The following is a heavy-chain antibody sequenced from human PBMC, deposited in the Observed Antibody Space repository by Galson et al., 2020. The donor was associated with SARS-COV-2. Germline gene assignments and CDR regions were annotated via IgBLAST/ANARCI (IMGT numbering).Heavy chain of an antibody. D-gene: IGHD2-15*01. J-gene: IGHJ4*02. CDR2: IYYSGST. Sequence: SETLSLTCTVSGGSVSSGSYYWSWIRQPPGKGLEWIGYIYYSGSTNYNPSLKSRVTISVDTSKNQFSLKLSSVTAADTAVYYCARETLLRVPVDYWGQGTLVTVSS. V-gene: IGHV4-61*01. CDR1: GGSVSSGSYY. CDR3: ARETLLRVPVDY.